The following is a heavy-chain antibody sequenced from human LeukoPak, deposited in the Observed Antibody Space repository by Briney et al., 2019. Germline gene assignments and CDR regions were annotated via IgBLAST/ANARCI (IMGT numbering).Heavy chain of an antibody. D-gene: IGHD3-22*01. J-gene: IGHJ4*02. CDR2: INHSGCT. CDR3: AGEDYDTDY. CDR1: GGSFSGYY. Sequence: SETLSLTCAVYGGSFSGYYWSWIRQPPGKGLEWIGEINHSGCTNYNPSLKSRVTISVDTSKNQFSLKLSSVTAADTAVYYCAGEDYDTDYWGQGTLVTVSS. V-gene: IGHV4-34*01.